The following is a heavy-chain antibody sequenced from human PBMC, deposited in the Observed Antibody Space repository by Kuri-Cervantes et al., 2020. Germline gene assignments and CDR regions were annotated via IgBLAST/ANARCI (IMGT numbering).Heavy chain of an antibody. D-gene: IGHD3-22*01. J-gene: IGHJ5*02. CDR3: AREPAAYYYDSSGYYPPTQNWFHP. Sequence: ASVKVSCKASGYTFTSYGISWVRQAPGQGLEWMGWISAYNGNTNYAQKLQGRVTMTTDTSTSTAYMELRSLRSDDTAVYYCAREPAAYYYDSSGYYPPTQNWFHPWGQGTLVTVSS. V-gene: IGHV1-18*01. CDR1: GYTFTSYG. CDR2: ISAYNGNT.